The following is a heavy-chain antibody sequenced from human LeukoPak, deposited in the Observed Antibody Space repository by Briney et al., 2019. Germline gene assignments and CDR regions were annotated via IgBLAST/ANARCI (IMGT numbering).Heavy chain of an antibody. J-gene: IGHJ4*02. CDR3: ARDPAAARLDF. V-gene: IGHV3-33*01. D-gene: IGHD6-6*01. Sequence: PGRSLRLSCAASGYTFTSYGMHWVRQAPGKGLEWVANIWYDGSQEYYADTVKGRFTISRDISKSTLYLQMNSLRAEDTAVYFCARDPAAARLDFRGQGTLVTVSS. CDR1: GYTFTSYG. CDR2: IWYDGSQE.